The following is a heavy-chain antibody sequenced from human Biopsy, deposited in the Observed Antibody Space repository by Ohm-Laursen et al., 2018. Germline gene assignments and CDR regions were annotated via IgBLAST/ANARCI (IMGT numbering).Heavy chain of an antibody. J-gene: IGHJ4*02. CDR1: GFTFSASA. D-gene: IGHD3-10*01. CDR3: TLEGAGFDN. CDR2: IRSKAKSYAT. Sequence: SLRLSCAASGFTFSASAVNWVRQASGKGLEWVGRIRSKAKSYATAYAASVTGRFTISRDDSKSTTYLQMNSLKTEDTAVYYCTLEGAGFDNWGQGTLVTVSS. V-gene: IGHV3-73*01.